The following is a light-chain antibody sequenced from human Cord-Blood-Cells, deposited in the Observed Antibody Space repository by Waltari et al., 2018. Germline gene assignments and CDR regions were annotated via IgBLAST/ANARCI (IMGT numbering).Light chain of an antibody. CDR2: AAS. J-gene: IGKJ2*01. V-gene: IGKV1-39*01. CDR1: QSISSY. Sequence: DIQMTQSPSSLSASVGDRVTITCLASQSISSYLNWYQQKPGKAPKLLIYAASSLQSGVPSRFSGSGSGTDFTLTISSLQPEDFATYYCQQCYSTSHTFGQGTKLEIK. CDR3: QQCYSTSHT.